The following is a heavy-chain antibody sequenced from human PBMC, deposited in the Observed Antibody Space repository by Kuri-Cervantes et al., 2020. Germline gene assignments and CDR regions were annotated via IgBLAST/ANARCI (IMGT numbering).Heavy chain of an antibody. CDR2: ISGSGGST. CDR1: GFTFSSYA. D-gene: IGHD6-13*01. J-gene: IGHJ5*02. V-gene: IGHV3-23*01. CDR3: ARDHAAAGRLNWFDP. Sequence: GESLKISCAASGFTFSSYAMSWVRQAPGKGLEWVSAISGSGGSTYYADSVKGRFTISRDNSKNSLYLQMNSLRAEDTAVYYCARDHAAAGRLNWFDPWGQGTLVTVSS.